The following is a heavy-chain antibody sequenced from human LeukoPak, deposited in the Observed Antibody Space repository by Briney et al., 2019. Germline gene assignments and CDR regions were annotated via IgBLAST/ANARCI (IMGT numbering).Heavy chain of an antibody. D-gene: IGHD3-10*01. CDR2: ISSSGSTI. Sequence: PGGSLRLSCAASGFTFSDYYMSWIRQAPGKGLEWVSYISSSGSTIYYADSVKGRFTISRDNAKNSLHLQMNSLRAEDTAVYYCARVMVRGVIFDYWGQGTLVTVSS. V-gene: IGHV3-11*01. CDR3: ARVMVRGVIFDY. CDR1: GFTFSDYY. J-gene: IGHJ4*02.